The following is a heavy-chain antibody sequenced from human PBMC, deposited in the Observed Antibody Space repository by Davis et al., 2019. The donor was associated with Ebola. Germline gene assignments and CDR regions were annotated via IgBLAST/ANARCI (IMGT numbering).Heavy chain of an antibody. CDR2: ISSSSSYI. V-gene: IGHV3-21*01. J-gene: IGHJ4*02. Sequence: GESLKISCAASGFTFSSYSMNWVRQAPGKGLEWVSSISSSSSYIYYADSVKGRFTISRDNAKNSLYLQMNSLRAEDTAVYYCARIKQWLGEQDYWGQGTLVTVSS. D-gene: IGHD6-19*01. CDR1: GFTFSSYS. CDR3: ARIKQWLGEQDY.